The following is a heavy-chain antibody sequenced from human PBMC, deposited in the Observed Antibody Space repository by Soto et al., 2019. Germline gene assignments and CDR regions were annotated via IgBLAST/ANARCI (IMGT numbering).Heavy chain of an antibody. D-gene: IGHD3-22*01. CDR1: GFTFTTYD. CDR2: ITTAGAT. J-gene: IGHJ3*02. CDR3: ARGLSYYDSRIGTDAFDI. V-gene: IGHV3-13*01. Sequence: PGGSLRLSCAASGFTFTTYDMHWVRQATGKGLEWVSVITTAGATYYPGSVKGRFTISRENANNSLYLQMNSLRAGDTAVYYCARGLSYYDSRIGTDAFDIWGQGTMVTVSS.